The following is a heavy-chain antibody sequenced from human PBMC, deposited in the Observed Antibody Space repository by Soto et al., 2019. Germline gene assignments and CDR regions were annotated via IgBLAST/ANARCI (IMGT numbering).Heavy chain of an antibody. D-gene: IGHD6-13*01. V-gene: IGHV1-18*01. CDR2: ISAYNGNT. CDR3: AKDRYSSPNLVLSDAFDI. J-gene: IGHJ3*02. CDR1: GYTFTSYG. Sequence: GASVKVSCKASGYTFTSYGISWVRQAPGQGLEWMGWISAYNGNTNYAQKLQGRVTMTTDTSTSTAYMELRSLRSDDTAVYYCAKDRYSSPNLVLSDAFDIWGQGTMVTVSS.